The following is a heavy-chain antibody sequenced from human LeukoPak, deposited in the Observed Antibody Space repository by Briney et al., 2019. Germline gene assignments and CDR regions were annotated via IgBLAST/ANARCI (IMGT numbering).Heavy chain of an antibody. CDR1: GFTFSSYG. V-gene: IGHV3-30*02. J-gene: IGHJ5*02. CDR3: ARDFSDTDWFDP. Sequence: GGSLRLTCAASGFTFSSYGMHWVRQAPGKGLEWVALIRYDGSNKYYADSVTGRFTISRDNSKNTLYLQMNSLRAEDTAVYYCARDFSDTDWFDPWGQGTLVTVSS. CDR2: IRYDGSNK. D-gene: IGHD5-18*01.